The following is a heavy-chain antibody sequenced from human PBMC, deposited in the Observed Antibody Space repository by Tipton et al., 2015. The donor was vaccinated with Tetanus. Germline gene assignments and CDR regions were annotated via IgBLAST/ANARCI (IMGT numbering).Heavy chain of an antibody. J-gene: IGHJ5*02. Sequence: SLRLSCAASGFTFSSYGMHWVRQAPGKGLEWVAVIWYDGSNKYYADSVKGRFTISRDNSKNTLYLQMNSLRAEDTAVYYCARDRGLGTWFDPWGQRTLVTVSS. V-gene: IGHV3-33*01. CDR1: GFTFSSYG. CDR3: ARDRGLGTWFDP. D-gene: IGHD3-10*01. CDR2: IWYDGSNK.